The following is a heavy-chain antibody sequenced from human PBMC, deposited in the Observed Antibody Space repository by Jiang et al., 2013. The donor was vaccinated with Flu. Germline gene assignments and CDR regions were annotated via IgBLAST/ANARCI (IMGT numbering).Heavy chain of an antibody. Sequence: SGAEVKKPGASVKVSSKASGYTFTGSYMHWVRQAPGQGLEWMGWINPNSGGTNYAQKFQGWVTMTRDTSISTAYMELSRLRSDDTAVYYCARAAAGSYYYYYGMDVWGQGTTVTVSS. D-gene: IGHD6-13*01. CDR3: ARAAAGSYYYYYGMDV. CDR2: INPNSGGT. CDR1: GYTFTGSY. J-gene: IGHJ6*02. V-gene: IGHV1-2*04.